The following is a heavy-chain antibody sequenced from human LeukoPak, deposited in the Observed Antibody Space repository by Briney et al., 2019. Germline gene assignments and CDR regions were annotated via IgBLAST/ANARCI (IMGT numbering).Heavy chain of an antibody. CDR3: AKDSYDSSGSFDY. CDR2: ISWNSGSI. Sequence: PGGSLRLSCAASGFTFDDYAMHWVRQAPGKGLEGVSGISWNSGSIGYADSVKGRFTIPRDNAKNSLYLQMNSLRAEDTALYYCAKDSYDSSGSFDYWGQGTLVTVSS. D-gene: IGHD3-22*01. CDR1: GFTFDDYA. V-gene: IGHV3-9*01. J-gene: IGHJ4*02.